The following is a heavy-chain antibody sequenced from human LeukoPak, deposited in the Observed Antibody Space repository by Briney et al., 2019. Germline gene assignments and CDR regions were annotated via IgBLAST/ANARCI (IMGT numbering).Heavy chain of an antibody. D-gene: IGHD3-10*01. CDR1: GFTVSTNY. J-gene: IGHJ4*02. CDR3: ASILRSSSGYYFDY. Sequence: GGSLRLSCAASGFTVSTNYMSWVRQAPGKGLEWVSVIYSGDTTFYADSVRGKFTISRDNSKNTLYIQMNSLRAEDTAVYYCASILRSSSGYYFDYWGQGTLVSVSS. V-gene: IGHV3-66*01. CDR2: IYSGDTT.